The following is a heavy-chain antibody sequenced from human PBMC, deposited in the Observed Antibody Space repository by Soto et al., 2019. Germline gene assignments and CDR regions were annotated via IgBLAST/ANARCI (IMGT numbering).Heavy chain of an antibody. D-gene: IGHD1-1*01. CDR1: GYIVSSNY. CDR2: IYSGGRT. CDR3: ARDLTTGGMDV. V-gene: IGHV3-53*02. Sequence: EVQLVETGGGLIQPGGSLRLSCAASGYIVSSNYMNWVRQAPGKGLEWVSVIYSGGRTNYADSVKGRFTISRDDSKNRLYLQMNSLRAEDTAVYYCARDLTTGGMDVWGQGTTVTVS. J-gene: IGHJ6*02.